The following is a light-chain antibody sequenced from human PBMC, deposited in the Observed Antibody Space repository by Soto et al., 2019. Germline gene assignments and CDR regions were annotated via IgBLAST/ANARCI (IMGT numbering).Light chain of an antibody. CDR3: QQYNNYPRT. J-gene: IGKJ1*01. Sequence: DVQMTQSPSSVPASVGDRVTITCRASQNIGNWLAWYQQKPGKVPQLLIYAASSLQRGVPSRFSSSRSGTEFSLTISSLQPDDFATYYCQQYNNYPRTFGQGTKVDIK. CDR1: QNIGNW. V-gene: IGKV1D-16*01. CDR2: AAS.